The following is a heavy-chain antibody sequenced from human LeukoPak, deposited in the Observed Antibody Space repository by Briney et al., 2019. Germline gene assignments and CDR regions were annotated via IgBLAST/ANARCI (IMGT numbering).Heavy chain of an antibody. CDR3: ARLRCGDCYPNWFDP. Sequence: SETLSLTCAVYGESFSGFQWSWIRQPPGKGLEWIGEVNHSGSTNYNASLKSRVTISIDTSKNQFSLKLSSVTAADTGIYYCARLRCGDCYPNWFDPWGQGTLVTVSS. J-gene: IGHJ5*02. CDR1: GESFSGFQ. D-gene: IGHD2-21*02. CDR2: VNHSGST. V-gene: IGHV4-34*01.